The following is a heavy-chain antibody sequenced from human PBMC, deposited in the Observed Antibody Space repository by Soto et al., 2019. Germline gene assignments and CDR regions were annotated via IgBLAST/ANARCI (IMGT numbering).Heavy chain of an antibody. Sequence: ASVKVSCKASGYTFTNYGISWVRQAPGQGLEWMGWINTYNGNTNHAQKLQGRVTMTTDTSTSTAYMELRSMRSEDTAVYYCARDCVDYGDYVYDYWGQGTLGTVSS. CDR2: INTYNGNT. CDR3: ARDCVDYGDYVYDY. CDR1: GYTFTNYG. J-gene: IGHJ4*02. V-gene: IGHV1-18*01. D-gene: IGHD4-17*01.